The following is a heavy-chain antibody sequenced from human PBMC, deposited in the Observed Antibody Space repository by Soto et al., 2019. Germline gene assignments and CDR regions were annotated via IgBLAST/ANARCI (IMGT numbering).Heavy chain of an antibody. Sequence: GGSLRLSCTASGFTFGDYAMSWFRQAPGKGLEWVGFIRSKAYGGTTEYAASVKGRFTISRDDSKSIAYLQMNSLKTEDTAVYYCTRAITIFGVVLDYWGQGTLVTVSS. CDR1: GFTFGDYA. J-gene: IGHJ4*02. D-gene: IGHD3-3*01. V-gene: IGHV3-49*03. CDR2: IRSKAYGGTT. CDR3: TRAITIFGVVLDY.